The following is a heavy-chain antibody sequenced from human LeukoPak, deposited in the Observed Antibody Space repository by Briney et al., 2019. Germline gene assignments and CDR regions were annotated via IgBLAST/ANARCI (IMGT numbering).Heavy chain of an antibody. D-gene: IGHD3-9*01. Sequence: GGSLSLSCAASGFTFSSYAMHWVRQAPGKGLEWVAVISYDGSNKYYADSVKGRFTISRDNSKNTLYLQMNSLRAEDTAVYYCARGREARLRDVLRYFDYWGQGTLVTVSS. CDR3: ARGREARLRDVLRYFDY. J-gene: IGHJ4*02. CDR2: ISYDGSNK. CDR1: GFTFSSYA. V-gene: IGHV3-30*04.